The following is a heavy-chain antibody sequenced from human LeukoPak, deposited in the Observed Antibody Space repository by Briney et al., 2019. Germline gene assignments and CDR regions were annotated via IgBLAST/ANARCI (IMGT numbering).Heavy chain of an antibody. J-gene: IGHJ4*02. D-gene: IGHD3-9*01. V-gene: IGHV3-21*01. CDR3: ARGDYDILTGYYTPHYFDY. Sequence: GGSLRLSCAASGFTFSSYSMNWVRQAPGKGLEWVSSITSGSSYIYYADSAKGRFTISRDDAKNSLYLQMNSLRAADTAVYYCARGDYDILTGYYTPHYFDYWGQGTLVTVSS. CDR2: ITSGSSYI. CDR1: GFTFSSYS.